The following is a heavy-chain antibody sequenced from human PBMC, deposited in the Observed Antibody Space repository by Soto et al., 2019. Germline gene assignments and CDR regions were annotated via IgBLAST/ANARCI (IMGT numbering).Heavy chain of an antibody. CDR3: ARGYSSSWPVLYYGMDV. J-gene: IGHJ6*02. CDR2: IIPIFGTA. D-gene: IGHD6-13*01. CDR1: GCTFSSYA. V-gene: IGHV1-69*13. Sequence: ASVKVSCKASGCTFSSYAISWLRQAPGQGLEWMGGIIPIFGTANYAQKFQGRVTITADESTSTAYMELSSLRSEDTAVYYCARGYSSSWPVLYYGMDVWGQGTTVTVSS.